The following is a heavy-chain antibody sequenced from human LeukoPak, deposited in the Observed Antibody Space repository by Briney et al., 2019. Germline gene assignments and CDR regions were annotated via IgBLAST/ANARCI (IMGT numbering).Heavy chain of an antibody. V-gene: IGHV3-53*01. D-gene: IGHD3-16*01. J-gene: IGHJ5*02. CDR3: ANRVAQHDS. CDR1: GLTVSSNF. Sequence: GGSLRLSCAATGLTVSSNFMSWVRQAPGKGLEWVSVIYSGGSTYYADSVKGRFTISRDNSKNTLYLQMNSLTAEDTGVYYCANRVAQHDSWGQGTLVTVSS. CDR2: IYSGGST.